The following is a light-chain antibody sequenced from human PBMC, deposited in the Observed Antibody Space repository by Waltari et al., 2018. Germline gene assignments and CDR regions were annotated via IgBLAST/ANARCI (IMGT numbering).Light chain of an antibody. CDR2: KDT. J-gene: IGLJ2*01. CDR3: QSADTNNIVV. Sequence: SYELTQPPSVSVSPGQTARITCSGDALPKQYAYWYQQKPGQAPVQVIYKDTERPSGIPERFSGSVSGTTFTLIISGVQAEDEADYYCQSADTNNIVVFGGGTKMTV. V-gene: IGLV3-25*03. CDR1: ALPKQY.